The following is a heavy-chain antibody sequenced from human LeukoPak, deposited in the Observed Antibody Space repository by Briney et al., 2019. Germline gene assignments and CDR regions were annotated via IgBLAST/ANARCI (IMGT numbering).Heavy chain of an antibody. Sequence: RAGGSLRLSCAASGFTFRTYNMNWVRQAPGKAMEWVSSITSSGTYIFYADSVKGRFTISRDNAKNSLYLQMNSLRAEDTAVYYCAELGITMIGGVWGKGTTVTISS. D-gene: IGHD3-10*02. CDR2: ITSSGTYI. CDR3: AELGITMIGGV. CDR1: GFTFRTYN. V-gene: IGHV3-21*01. J-gene: IGHJ6*04.